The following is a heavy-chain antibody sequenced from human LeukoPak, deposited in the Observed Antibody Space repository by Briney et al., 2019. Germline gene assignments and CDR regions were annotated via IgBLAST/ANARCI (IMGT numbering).Heavy chain of an antibody. Sequence: KPSETLSLTCAVYGGSFSGYYWSWIRQPPGKGLEWIWEINHSGSTNYNPSLKSRVTISVDTSKNQFSLKLSSVTAADTAVYYCATQTVGATSGRAFDIWGQGTMVTVSS. CDR2: INHSGST. CDR1: GGSFSGYY. D-gene: IGHD1-26*01. CDR3: ATQTVGATSGRAFDI. V-gene: IGHV4-34*01. J-gene: IGHJ3*02.